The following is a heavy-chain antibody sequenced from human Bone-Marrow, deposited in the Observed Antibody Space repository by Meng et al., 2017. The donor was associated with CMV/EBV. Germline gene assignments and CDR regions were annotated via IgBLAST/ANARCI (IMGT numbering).Heavy chain of an antibody. CDR3: ARGPSGGGSYYDH. J-gene: IGHJ4*02. CDR1: GFTFSSYA. CDR2: ISYDGSNK. D-gene: IGHD1-26*01. Sequence: GESLKISCAASGFTFSSYAMHWVRQAPGKGLEWVAVISYDGSNKYYADSVKGLFIISRDNSKNTLYLQMNSLSAEDTAEYYCARGPSGGGSYYDHWGQGTLVTVSS. V-gene: IGHV3-30*04.